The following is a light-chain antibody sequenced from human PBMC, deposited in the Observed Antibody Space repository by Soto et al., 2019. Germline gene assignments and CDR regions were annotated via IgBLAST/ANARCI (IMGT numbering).Light chain of an antibody. CDR3: MQDIDIPWT. CDR2: EIS. Sequence: IVMTQTPLSLSVITGQPASISCKSSQSLLHSDGKTYFYWYLQKPGQPPHPLMYEISNRFSGVPDRFSGGGSGTDFTLKISRVEAEDVGVYYGMQDIDIPWTFGQGTKVEIK. CDR1: QSLLHSDGKTY. J-gene: IGKJ1*01. V-gene: IGKV2-29*02.